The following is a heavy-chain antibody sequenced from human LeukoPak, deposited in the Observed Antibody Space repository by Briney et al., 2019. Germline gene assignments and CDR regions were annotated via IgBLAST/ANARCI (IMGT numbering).Heavy chain of an antibody. CDR3: ARERRGYGYGTLDL. D-gene: IGHD5-12*01. CDR1: GIDFNVYE. J-gene: IGHJ5*02. V-gene: IGHV3-30*14. Sequence: PGGSLRLSCVASGIDFNVYEMHWVRQSPGKGLEWVALISDNGLRTNYAESLKGRFTVSRDNSMNTINLQMNNLKVEDTAVYFCARERRGYGYGTLDLWGQGTLVTVPS. CDR2: ISDNGLRT.